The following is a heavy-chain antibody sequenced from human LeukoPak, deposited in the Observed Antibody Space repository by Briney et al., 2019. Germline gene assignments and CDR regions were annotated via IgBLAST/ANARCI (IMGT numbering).Heavy chain of an antibody. Sequence: GRSLRLSCAASGFTLSSYGMHWVRQAPGKGLEWVAVISYDGSNKYYADSVKGRFTISRDNSKNTLYLQMNSLRAEDTAVYYCAKVGLDLPYYYGSGSSSFDYWGQGTLVTVSS. CDR1: GFTLSSYG. V-gene: IGHV3-30*18. J-gene: IGHJ4*02. CDR3: AKVGLDLPYYYGSGSSSFDY. CDR2: ISYDGSNK. D-gene: IGHD3-10*01.